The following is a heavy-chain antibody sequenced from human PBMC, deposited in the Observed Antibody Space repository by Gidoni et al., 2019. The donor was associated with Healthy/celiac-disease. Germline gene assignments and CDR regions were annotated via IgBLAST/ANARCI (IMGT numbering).Heavy chain of an antibody. V-gene: IGHV3-23*01. CDR2: ISGSGAST. D-gene: IGHD1-26*01. CDR1: GFTLASYA. Sequence: EVQLLESGGGLVQPGGSLRLVCADSGFTLASYAMSWVRQAPGRGLEWVSAISGSGASTYYADSVKGRFTISRDNSKNTLYLQMNSLGAEDTAVYYCAKDRTRWELLGDFQHWGQGTLVTVSS. CDR3: AKDRTRWELLGDFQH. J-gene: IGHJ1*01.